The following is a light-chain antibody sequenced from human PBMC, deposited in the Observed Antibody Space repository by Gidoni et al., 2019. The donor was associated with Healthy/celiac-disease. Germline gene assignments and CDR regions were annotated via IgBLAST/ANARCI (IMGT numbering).Light chain of an antibody. CDR1: QSISSY. CDR2: AAS. CDR3: QQSYSTIT. J-gene: IGKJ5*01. Sequence: DIQMTQSPSSLSASVGDRVTITCRASQSISSYLNWYQQKPGKAPKLLIYAASSLQSGVQSRFSGSGSGTDFTLTISSLQPEDFATYYCQQSYSTITFGQXTRLEIK. V-gene: IGKV1-39*01.